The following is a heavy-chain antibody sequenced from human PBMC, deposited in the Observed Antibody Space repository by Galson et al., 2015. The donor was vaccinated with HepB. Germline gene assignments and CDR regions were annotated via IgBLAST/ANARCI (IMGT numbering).Heavy chain of an antibody. Sequence: SLRLSCAASGFTFSSYAMHWVRQAPGKGLEWVAVISYNGSNKYYADSVKGRFTISRDNSKNTLYLQMNSLRAEDTAVYYCARARAYSSSWYPSYYYGMDVWGQGTTVTVSS. CDR1: GFTFSSYA. CDR3: ARARAYSSSWYPSYYYGMDV. J-gene: IGHJ6*02. V-gene: IGHV3-30*04. D-gene: IGHD6-13*01. CDR2: ISYNGSNK.